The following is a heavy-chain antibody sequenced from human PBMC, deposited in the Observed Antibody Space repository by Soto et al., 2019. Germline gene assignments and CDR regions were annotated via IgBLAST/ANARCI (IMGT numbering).Heavy chain of an antibody. V-gene: IGHV1-69*13. CDR3: ARGLWSGYRPNTMDV. D-gene: IGHD3-3*01. J-gene: IGHJ6*02. Sequence: SVKVSCKASGGTFSSYAISWVRQAPGQGLEWMGGIIPIFGTANYAQKFQGRVTITADESTSTAYMELSSLRSEDTAVYYCARGLWSGYRPNTMDVWGQGTTVTVSS. CDR1: GGTFSSYA. CDR2: IIPIFGTA.